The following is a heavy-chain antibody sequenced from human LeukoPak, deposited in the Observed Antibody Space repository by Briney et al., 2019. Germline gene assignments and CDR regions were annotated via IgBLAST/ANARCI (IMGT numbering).Heavy chain of an antibody. J-gene: IGHJ4*02. V-gene: IGHV3-7*01. CDR1: GFTFSSYG. CDR3: ARDLGLLFDY. D-gene: IGHD4-17*01. Sequence: GGSLRLSCAASGFTFSSYGMHWVRQAPGKGLEWVANIKQDGSEKYYVDSVKGRFTISRDNAKNSLYLQMNSLRAEDTAVYYCARDLGLLFDYWGQGTLVTVSS. CDR2: IKQDGSEK.